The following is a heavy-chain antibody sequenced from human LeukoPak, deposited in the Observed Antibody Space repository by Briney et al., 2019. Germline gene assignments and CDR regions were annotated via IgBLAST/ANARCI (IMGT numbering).Heavy chain of an antibody. V-gene: IGHV3-7*01. CDR2: IKQDGSEK. Sequence: GGSLRLSCAASGFTFSSYWMSWVRPAPGKGLEWVANIKQDGSEKYYVDSVKGRFTISRDNAKNTLYLQVNSLRDEDTAVYYCVRDREGGGYDWSFDLWGRGTLVTVSS. D-gene: IGHD2-15*01. CDR1: GFTFSSYW. CDR3: VRDREGGGYDWSFDL. J-gene: IGHJ2*01.